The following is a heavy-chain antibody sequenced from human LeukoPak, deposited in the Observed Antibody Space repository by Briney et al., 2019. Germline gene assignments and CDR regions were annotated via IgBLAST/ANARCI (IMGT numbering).Heavy chain of an antibody. Sequence: PGGSLRLSCAASGFTFSSYWMHWVRQAPGKGLVWVSRINTDGSSTSYADSVKGRFTISRDNAKNTLYLQMNSLRAEDTAVYYCAKAREITIFGVARGGGWFDPWGQGTLVTVSS. V-gene: IGHV3-74*01. CDR3: AKAREITIFGVARGGGWFDP. CDR2: INTDGSST. J-gene: IGHJ5*02. D-gene: IGHD3-3*01. CDR1: GFTFSSYW.